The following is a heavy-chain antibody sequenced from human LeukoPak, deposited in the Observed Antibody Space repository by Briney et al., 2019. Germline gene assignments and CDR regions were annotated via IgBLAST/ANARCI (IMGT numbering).Heavy chain of an antibody. D-gene: IGHD1-26*01. CDR1: GGSISSYY. V-gene: IGHV4-59*01. J-gene: IGHJ4*01. Sequence: SETMSLTCTVSGGSISSYYWSWIRQPPGKGLEWIGYIYYGGSTSYNPSLKSRVTISVDTSKNQLSLKLSSVTAADTAVYYCARYHRGSYYFDYWGQGTLVTVSS. CDR3: ARYHRGSYYFDY. CDR2: IYYGGST.